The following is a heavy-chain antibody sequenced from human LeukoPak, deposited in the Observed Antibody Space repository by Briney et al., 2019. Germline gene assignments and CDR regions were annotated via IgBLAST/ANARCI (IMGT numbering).Heavy chain of an antibody. CDR1: GYIYIRYV. CDR2: INAGNGNT. J-gene: IGHJ4*02. D-gene: IGHD1-1*01. CDR3: ARDSGTIPFDY. Sequence: ASVKVSCKASGYIYIRYVLHWVRQAPGQTLEWMGWINAGNGNTKYSQKFQGRVTITRDTSASTAYMELSSLRSEDTAVYYCARDSGTIPFDYWGQGTLVTVSS. V-gene: IGHV1-3*01.